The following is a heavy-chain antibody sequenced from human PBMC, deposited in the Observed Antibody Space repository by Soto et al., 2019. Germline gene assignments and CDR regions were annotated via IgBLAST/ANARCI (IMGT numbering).Heavy chain of an antibody. CDR3: AKDKGRRALSALDS. Sequence: PGGSLRLSCAVSGFTFDDYEMHWVRQGPGKGLEWVSSISWNSGNIGYADSVKGRFTISRDNAKNSLYLQMNRLRSEDTALYYCAKDKGRRALSALDSWGQGTLVTVSS. CDR2: ISWNSGNI. V-gene: IGHV3-9*01. J-gene: IGHJ4*02. D-gene: IGHD2-15*01. CDR1: GFTFDDYE.